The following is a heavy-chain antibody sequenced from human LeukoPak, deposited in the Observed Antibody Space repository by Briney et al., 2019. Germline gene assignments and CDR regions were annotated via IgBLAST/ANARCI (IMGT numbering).Heavy chain of an antibody. V-gene: IGHV4-39*07. CDR2: IYYNGDT. CDR3: ARERLSYYYMDA. Sequence: SETLSLTCTVSGGSIGSSTYYWVWIRQPPGKGLEWIGSIYYNGDTYYSPSLQSRVSISVATSKNQFSLKLSSVTAAGTAVYYCARERLSYYYMDAWGKGTTVTVSS. D-gene: IGHD1-1*01. CDR1: GGSIGSSTYY. J-gene: IGHJ6*03.